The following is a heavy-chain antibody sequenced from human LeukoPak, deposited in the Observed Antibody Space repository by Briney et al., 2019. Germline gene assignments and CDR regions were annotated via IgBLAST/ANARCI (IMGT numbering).Heavy chain of an antibody. CDR2: IDHSGGP. CDR1: GGSFSDYY. V-gene: IGHV4-34*01. CDR3: AVGGFNSSGYRVGMDY. Sequence: SETLSLTCAVYGGSFSDYYWGWIRQPPGKGLEWIGEIDHSGGPNYNPSLRSRVTISVDTSKNQFSLKLTSVTAADTAVYYCAVGGFNSSGYRVGMDYWGRGTLVTVSS. J-gene: IGHJ4*02. D-gene: IGHD3-22*01.